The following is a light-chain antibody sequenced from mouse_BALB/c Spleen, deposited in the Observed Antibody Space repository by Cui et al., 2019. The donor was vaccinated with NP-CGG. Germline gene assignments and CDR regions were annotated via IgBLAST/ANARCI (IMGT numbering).Light chain of an antibody. J-gene: IGLJ1*01. Sequence: QAVVTQQSALTTSPGETVTFICRSSTGAVTTSNYANWVQEKPDHLFTGLIGGTNNRAPGVPARFSGSLIGDKAALTITGAQTEDEAIYFCALWYSNHWVFGGGTKLTVL. CDR2: GTN. CDR1: TGAVTTSNY. CDR3: ALWYSNHWV. V-gene: IGLV1*01.